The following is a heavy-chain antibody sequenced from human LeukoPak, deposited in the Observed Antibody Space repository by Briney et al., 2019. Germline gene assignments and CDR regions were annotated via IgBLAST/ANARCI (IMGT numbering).Heavy chain of an antibody. J-gene: IGHJ4*02. Sequence: PGGSLRLSCAASGFIFSSYAMSWVRQAPGKGLEWASAISGSGGSTYYADSVKGRFTISRDNSNNTLYVQMNSLRAEDTAVYYCAKVRSGSANWALRIFDNWGQGTLVTVSS. CDR3: AKVRSGSANWALRIFDN. CDR1: GFIFSSYA. CDR2: ISGSGGST. V-gene: IGHV3-23*01. D-gene: IGHD1-1*01.